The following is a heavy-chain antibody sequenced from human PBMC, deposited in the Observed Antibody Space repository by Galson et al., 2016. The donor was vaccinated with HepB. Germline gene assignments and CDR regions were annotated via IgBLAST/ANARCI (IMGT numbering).Heavy chain of an antibody. CDR2: ISYDGSNQ. J-gene: IGHJ4*02. CDR1: GFALSTFG. CDR3: AASTWVTTGFDY. D-gene: IGHD2-21*02. V-gene: IGHV3-30*03. Sequence: SLRLSCAASGFALSTFGMHWVRQAPGKGLEWVAIISYDGSNQFFIDSVRGRFTISRDNSKNTLYLQLNNVRPEDTAVYYCAASTWVTTGFDYWGQGTLVTVAS.